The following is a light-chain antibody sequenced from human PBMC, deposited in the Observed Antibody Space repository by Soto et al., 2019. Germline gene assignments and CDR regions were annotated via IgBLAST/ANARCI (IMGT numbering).Light chain of an antibody. CDR3: QQRSDWPPT. J-gene: IGKJ5*01. CDR2: GAS. V-gene: IGKV3-15*01. Sequence: EIVMTQSPATLSVSPGERATLSCRASQSVSSNLAWYQQNPGQAPRLLIYGASTRATGIPARFSGSGSGTDFTLTISSLEPEDFAVYFCQQRSDWPPTFGQGTRLEI. CDR1: QSVSSN.